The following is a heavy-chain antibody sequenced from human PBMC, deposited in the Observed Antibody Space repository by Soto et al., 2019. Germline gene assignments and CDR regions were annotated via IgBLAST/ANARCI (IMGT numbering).Heavy chain of an antibody. CDR3: ATDGRRWLQLVAFDL. J-gene: IGHJ3*01. CDR1: GYTFTSYG. Sequence: ASVKVSCKASGYTFTSYGISWVRQAPGQGLEWMGWISAYNCNTNYAQKLQGRVTMTTDTSTSTAYMELRSLRSEDTAVYYCATDGRRWLQLVAFDLWGQGTMVTVSS. D-gene: IGHD5-12*01. V-gene: IGHV1-18*01. CDR2: ISAYNCNT.